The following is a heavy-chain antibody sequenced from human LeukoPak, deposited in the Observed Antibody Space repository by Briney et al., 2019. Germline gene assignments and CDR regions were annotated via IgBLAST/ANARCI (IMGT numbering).Heavy chain of an antibody. V-gene: IGHV4-39*07. CDR3: ASEGIRDYYYYIMDV. CDR1: GGSISSSSYY. D-gene: IGHD1-14*01. Sequence: SSETLSLTCTVSGGSISSSSYYWGWIRQPLGKGLEWIGSFYYSGSTYYKPSLKSRVTISVHTSKNQFSLKLSSVTAADTAVYYCASEGIRDYYYYIMDVWGKGTTVTISS. CDR2: FYYSGST. J-gene: IGHJ6*03.